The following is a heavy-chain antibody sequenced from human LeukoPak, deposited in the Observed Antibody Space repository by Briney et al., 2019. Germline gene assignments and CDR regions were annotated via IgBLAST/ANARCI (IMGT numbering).Heavy chain of an antibody. CDR2: IYYSGST. CDR3: ASSGYSYGSPFDY. V-gene: IGHV4-59*01. CDR1: GGSISSYY. Sequence: PSETLSLTCTVSGGSISSYYWSWIRQPPGKGLEWIGYIYYSGSTNYNPSLKSRVTISVDTSKNQFSLKLSSVTAADTAVYYCASSGYSYGSPFDYWGQGTLATVSS. D-gene: IGHD5-18*01. J-gene: IGHJ4*02.